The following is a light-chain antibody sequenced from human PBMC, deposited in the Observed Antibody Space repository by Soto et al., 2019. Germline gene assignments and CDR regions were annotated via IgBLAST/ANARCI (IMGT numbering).Light chain of an antibody. CDR2: TAA. CDR1: QRITTY. J-gene: IGKJ2*01. V-gene: IGKV1-39*01. Sequence: SHMTQSPSSLSASVGDRVTITCRASQRITTYLNWYQQKPGKAPKLLISTAATLQGGVPSRFSGSGSGTDFTLTITTLQPEDSATYFCQQSYSTPYTFGQGTKLEIK. CDR3: QQSYSTPYT.